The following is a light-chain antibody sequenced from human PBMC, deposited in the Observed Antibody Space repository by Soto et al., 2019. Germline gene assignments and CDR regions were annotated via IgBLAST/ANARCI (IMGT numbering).Light chain of an antibody. V-gene: IGLV1-40*01. CDR2: GNS. Sequence: QSALTQPPSVSGAPGQRVTISCTGSSSNIGAGYDVHWYQQLPGTAPKLLIYGNSNRPSGVPDRFSGSKSGTSVSLAITGLQAEDEADYYCQSYDSSPSGYVFGTGTKVTVL. CDR1: SSNIGAGYD. CDR3: QSYDSSPSGYV. J-gene: IGLJ1*01.